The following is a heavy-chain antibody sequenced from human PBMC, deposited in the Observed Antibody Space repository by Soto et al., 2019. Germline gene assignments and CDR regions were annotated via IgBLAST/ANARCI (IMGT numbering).Heavy chain of an antibody. J-gene: IGHJ3*01. D-gene: IGHD3-10*01. Sequence: QITLKESGPTLVKPTQTLTLTCTFSGFSLTTSGVGVGWIRQPPGKALEWLALIYWNDDTRYSPSLKNRVTITTDPSKNQVVLTMTDMDPVDTATYYCARRLTVVPLAFDLWGQGTMVTVSS. CDR2: IYWNDDT. V-gene: IGHV2-5*01. CDR1: GFSLTTSGVG. CDR3: ARRLTVVPLAFDL.